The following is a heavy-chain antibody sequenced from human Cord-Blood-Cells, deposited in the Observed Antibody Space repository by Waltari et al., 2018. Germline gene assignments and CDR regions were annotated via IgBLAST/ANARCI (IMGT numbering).Heavy chain of an antibody. Sequence: QVQLVQSGAEVKKPGSSLKVSCKASGGTFSSHAIRWVRQAPGQGLEWMGGIIPIFGTANYAQKFQGRVTITADESTSTAYMELSSLRSEDTAVYYCATNPPIYWYFDLWGRGTLVTVSS. J-gene: IGHJ2*01. CDR2: IIPIFGTA. CDR3: ATNPPIYWYFDL. CDR1: GGTFSSHA. V-gene: IGHV1-69*12.